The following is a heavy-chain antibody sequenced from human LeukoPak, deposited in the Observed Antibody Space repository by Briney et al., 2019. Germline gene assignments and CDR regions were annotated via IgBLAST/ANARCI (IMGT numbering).Heavy chain of an antibody. J-gene: IGHJ6*02. V-gene: IGHV1-2*02. CDR2: INPNSGGT. CDR1: GYTFTGYY. Sequence: ASVKVSCKASGYTFTGYYMHWVRQAPGQGLGWMGWINPNSGGTNYAQKFQGRVTMTRDTSISTAYMELSRLRSDDTAVYYCARADAFSGPGTYYYYYGMDVWGQGTTVTVSS. CDR3: ARADAFSGPGTYYYYYGMDV.